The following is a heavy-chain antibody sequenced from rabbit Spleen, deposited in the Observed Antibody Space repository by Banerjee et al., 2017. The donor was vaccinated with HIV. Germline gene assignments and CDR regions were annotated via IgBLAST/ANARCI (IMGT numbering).Heavy chain of an antibody. CDR3: ARDLAGVIGWNFGW. CDR1: GFDFSTYY. V-gene: IGHV1S45*01. Sequence: QEQLVESGGGLVQPEGSLTLTCTASGFDFSTYYINWVRQAPGKGLQWIACINAVTGKAVYASWAKGRFTFSKTSSTTVTLQMTSLTAADTATYFCARDLAGVIGWNFGWWGPGTLVTVS. J-gene: IGHJ4*01. D-gene: IGHD4-1*01. CDR2: INAVTGKA.